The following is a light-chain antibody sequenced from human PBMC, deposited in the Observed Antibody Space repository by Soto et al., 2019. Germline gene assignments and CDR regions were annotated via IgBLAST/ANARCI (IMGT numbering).Light chain of an antibody. CDR3: SSYTINRTYV. Sequence: QSVLTQPASVSGSPGPSITISCTGTSSDVGGYNYVSWYQQNPGKAPKLMIYEVSNRPSGVSNRFSGSKSGNMASLTISGLQAEDEADYYCSSYTINRTYVFGTGTKVTVL. V-gene: IGLV2-14*01. J-gene: IGLJ1*01. CDR1: SSDVGGYNY. CDR2: EVS.